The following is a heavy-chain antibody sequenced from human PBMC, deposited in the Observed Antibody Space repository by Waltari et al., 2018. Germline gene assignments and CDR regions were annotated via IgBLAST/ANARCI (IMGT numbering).Heavy chain of an antibody. D-gene: IGHD1-1*01. J-gene: IGHJ4*02. V-gene: IGHV3-23*01. CDR1: GFIFTNYA. CDR2: ISGDGSRT. Sequence: EVQLLESGGGLVQPGGSLRLSCAASGFIFTNYAMTWALRAPGRGLEWVSAISGDGSRTYYADSVKGRFTISRDNSKNMLFLQMSSLRAEDTALYYCANWKEGSMDYFDYWGQGILVTVSS. CDR3: ANWKEGSMDYFDY.